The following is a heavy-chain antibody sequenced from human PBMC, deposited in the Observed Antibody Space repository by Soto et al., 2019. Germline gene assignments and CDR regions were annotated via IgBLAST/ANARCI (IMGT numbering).Heavy chain of an antibody. CDR1: GGSFSGYY. Sequence: SETLSLTCAVYGGSFSGYYWSWIRQPPGKGLEWIGEINHSGSTNYNPSLKSRVTISVDTSKNQFSLKLSSVTAADTAVYYCARGRAWWYSSGWFDYWGQGTLVTVSS. D-gene: IGHD6-19*01. J-gene: IGHJ4*02. CDR3: ARGRAWWYSSGWFDY. CDR2: INHSGST. V-gene: IGHV4-34*01.